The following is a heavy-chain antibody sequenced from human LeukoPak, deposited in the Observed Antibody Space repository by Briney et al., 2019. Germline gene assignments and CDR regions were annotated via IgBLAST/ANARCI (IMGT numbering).Heavy chain of an antibody. V-gene: IGHV3-72*01. D-gene: IGHD3-3*01. Sequence: PGGSLRLSCAASVCTFREHFIDGVRQAPGKGLEWVGRTRNKAESYKIEYAASVKGRFTISRDDSNQSLYLQMNSLQTDNTALYYCARESSIFGVVARSYMDVWGKGTTVTVSS. CDR2: TRNKAESYKI. J-gene: IGHJ6*03. CDR1: VCTFREHF. CDR3: ARESSIFGVVARSYMDV.